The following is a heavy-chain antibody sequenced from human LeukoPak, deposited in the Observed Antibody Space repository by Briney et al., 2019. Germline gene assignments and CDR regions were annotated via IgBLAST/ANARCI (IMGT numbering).Heavy chain of an antibody. CDR1: GYTFTSYG. J-gene: IGHJ4*02. V-gene: IGHV1-18*04. CDR3: ARGRHFGLDILTGPLGY. CDR2: ISAYNGNT. D-gene: IGHD3-9*01. Sequence: ASVKVSCKASGYTFTSYGISWVRQAPGQGLEWMGWISAYNGNTNYAQKLQGRVTMTTDTSTSTAYMELRSLRSDDTAVYYCARGRHFGLDILTGPLGYWGQGTLVTVSS.